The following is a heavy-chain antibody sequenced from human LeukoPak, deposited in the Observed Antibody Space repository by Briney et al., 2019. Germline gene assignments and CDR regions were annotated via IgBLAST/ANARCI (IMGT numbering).Heavy chain of an antibody. CDR2: ISAYNGNT. V-gene: IGHV1-18*01. Sequence: ASVKVSCKASGYTFTSYGTSWVRQAPGQGLEWMGWISAYNGNTNYAQKLQGRVTMTTDTSTSTAYMELRSLRSDDTAVYYCARDGYDSYDYYYYMDVWGKGTTVTVSS. CDR3: ARDGYDSYDYYYYMDV. CDR1: GYTFTSYG. J-gene: IGHJ6*03. D-gene: IGHD5-12*01.